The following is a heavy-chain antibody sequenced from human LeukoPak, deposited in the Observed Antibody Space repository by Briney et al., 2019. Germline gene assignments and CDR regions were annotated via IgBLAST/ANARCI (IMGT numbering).Heavy chain of an antibody. CDR1: GFTFSSYW. Sequence: GGSLRLSCAASGFTFSSYWMHWVRQAPGKGLVWVSRINSDGSSTSYADSVKGRFTISRDNAKNTLYLQMNSLRAEDTAVYYCARENTVSDYGDYEGYWGQGTLVTVSS. CDR3: ARENTVSDYGDYEGY. D-gene: IGHD4-17*01. CDR2: INSDGSST. J-gene: IGHJ4*02. V-gene: IGHV3-74*01.